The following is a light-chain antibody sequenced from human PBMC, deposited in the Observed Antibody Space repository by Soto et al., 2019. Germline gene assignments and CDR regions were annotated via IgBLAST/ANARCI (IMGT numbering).Light chain of an antibody. Sequence: QSVLTQPPSASGSPGQSVTISCTGTSGDIGAYNYVSWYQQHPGKAPKLIIYEVSQRPSGVPDRFSGSKSGNTASLTVSGLQLEDEADYYCSSYTTNSTPYVFGTGTKLTVL. J-gene: IGLJ1*01. CDR1: SGDIGAYNY. CDR3: SSYTTNSTPYV. CDR2: EVS. V-gene: IGLV2-8*01.